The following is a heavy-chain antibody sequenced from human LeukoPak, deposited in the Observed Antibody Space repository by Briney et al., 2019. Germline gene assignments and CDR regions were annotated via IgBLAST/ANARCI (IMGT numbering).Heavy chain of an antibody. Sequence: PSETLSLTCAVYGGSFSGYYWSWSRQPPGKGLGWSGEINHSGSTNYNPSLKSRVTISVDTSKNQFSLKLSSVTAAHTAVYYCARRGSNRQQLVLYRWFDPWGQGTLVTVSS. CDR2: INHSGST. D-gene: IGHD6-13*01. CDR1: GGSFSGYY. CDR3: ARRGSNRQQLVLYRWFDP. V-gene: IGHV4-34*01. J-gene: IGHJ5*02.